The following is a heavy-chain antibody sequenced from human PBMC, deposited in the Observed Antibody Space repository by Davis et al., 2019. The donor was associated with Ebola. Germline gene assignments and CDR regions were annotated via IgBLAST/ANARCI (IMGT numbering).Heavy chain of an antibody. CDR2: INHHGIT. V-gene: IGHV4-34*01. Sequence: WVRQVPGKGLEWMGEINHHGITSYNPSLKSRVTISVDTSKNQFSLKLSSVTAADTAVYYCARGSGSYSHYWGQGTLVTVSS. D-gene: IGHD1-26*01. J-gene: IGHJ4*02. CDR3: ARGSGSYSHY.